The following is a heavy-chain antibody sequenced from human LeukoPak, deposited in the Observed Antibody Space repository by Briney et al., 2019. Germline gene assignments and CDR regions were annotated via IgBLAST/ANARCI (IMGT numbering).Heavy chain of an antibody. CDR1: GFTFDDYG. Sequence: GGSLRLSCAASGFTFDDYGMSWVRQAPGKGLEWVSGINWNGGSTGYADSGKGRFTISRDNAKNSLYLQMNSLRAEDTALYYCARVMLQLGYYYYYYMDVWGKGTTVTVSS. CDR3: ARVMLQLGYYYYYYMDV. CDR2: INWNGGST. V-gene: IGHV3-20*04. J-gene: IGHJ6*03. D-gene: IGHD6-13*01.